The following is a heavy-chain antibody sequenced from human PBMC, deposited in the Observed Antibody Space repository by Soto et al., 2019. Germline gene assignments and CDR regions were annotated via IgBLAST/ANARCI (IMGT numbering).Heavy chain of an antibody. CDR3: AKAGCSGGTCYLYYFDY. J-gene: IGHJ4*02. D-gene: IGHD2-15*01. CDR1: GFTFSNYA. Sequence: GGSLRLSCAASGFTFSNYAMSWVRQAPGKGLEWVSTISGRGGNTYYADSVKGRFTISRDNSRNTLYLQMDSLRVEDSAVYSCAKAGCSGGTCYLYYFDYWGQGALVTVSS. V-gene: IGHV3-23*01. CDR2: ISGRGGNT.